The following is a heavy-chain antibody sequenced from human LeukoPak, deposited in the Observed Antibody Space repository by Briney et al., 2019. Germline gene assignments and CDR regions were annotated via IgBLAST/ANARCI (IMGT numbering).Heavy chain of an antibody. J-gene: IGHJ4*02. CDR2: ISSGSSTI. CDR1: GFTLNSYA. D-gene: IGHD6-25*01. Sequence: PGGSLRLSCEASGFTLNSYAMNWVRQAPGKGLEWVSYISSGSSTINYADSLKGRFTISRDNSKNTLYLQMNSLRAEDTAVYYCARDTAAANDYWGQGTLVTVSS. V-gene: IGHV3-48*01. CDR3: ARDTAAANDY.